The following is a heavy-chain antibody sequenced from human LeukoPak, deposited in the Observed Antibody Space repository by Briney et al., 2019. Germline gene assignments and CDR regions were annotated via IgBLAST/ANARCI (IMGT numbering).Heavy chain of an antibody. CDR2: IYYSGST. CDR3: ARLTTVTTYYFDY. CDR1: GGSISSGDYY. V-gene: IGHV4-30-4*01. D-gene: IGHD4-17*01. Sequence: SGTLSLTCTVSGGSISSGDYYWSWIRQPPGKGLEWIGYIYYSGSTYDNPSLKSRVTISVDTSKNQFSLKLSSVTAADTAVYYCARLTTVTTYYFDYWGQGTLVTVST. J-gene: IGHJ4*02.